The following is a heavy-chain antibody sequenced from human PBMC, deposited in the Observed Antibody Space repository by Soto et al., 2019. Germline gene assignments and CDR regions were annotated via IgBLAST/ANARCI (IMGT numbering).Heavy chain of an antibody. J-gene: IGHJ4*02. D-gene: IGHD5-18*01. CDR1: GGSISSGDYY. Sequence: PSETLSLTCTVSGGSISSGDYYWSWIRQPPGKGLEWIGYIYYSGSTYYNPSLKSRVTISVDTSKNQFSLKLSSVTAADTAVYYCARANSYGPTASDYRGQGTLVTVSS. CDR3: ARANSYGPTASDY. CDR2: IYYSGST. V-gene: IGHV4-30-4*01.